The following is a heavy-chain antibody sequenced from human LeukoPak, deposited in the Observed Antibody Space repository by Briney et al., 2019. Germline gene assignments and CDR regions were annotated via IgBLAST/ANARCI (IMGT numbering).Heavy chain of an antibody. J-gene: IGHJ5*02. D-gene: IGHD3-10*01. CDR2: INPDGSST. V-gene: IGHV3-74*01. Sequence: GGSLRLSCVASGFTFRNYWMYWVRQAPGTGLVWLSRINPDGSSTTYADSVKGRLTISRDNAKNMLYLQINSLSVEDTAIYYCARGGKLGPIAMASWGQGSLVVVSS. CDR3: ARGGKLGPIAMAS. CDR1: GFTFRNYW.